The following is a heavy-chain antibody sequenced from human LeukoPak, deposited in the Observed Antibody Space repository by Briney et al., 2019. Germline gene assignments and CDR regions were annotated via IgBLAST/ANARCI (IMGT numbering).Heavy chain of an antibody. Sequence: SETLSLTCTVSGGSISNYYWSWIRQPPGKGLEWIGYIYYTGSTNYNPSLKSRVTISVDTSKNQFSLKLSSVTAADTAVYYCATLTGYSSESWFDPWGQGILVTVSS. CDR2: IYYTGST. CDR1: GGSISNYY. J-gene: IGHJ5*02. V-gene: IGHV4-59*01. CDR3: ATLTGYSSESWFDP. D-gene: IGHD3-9*01.